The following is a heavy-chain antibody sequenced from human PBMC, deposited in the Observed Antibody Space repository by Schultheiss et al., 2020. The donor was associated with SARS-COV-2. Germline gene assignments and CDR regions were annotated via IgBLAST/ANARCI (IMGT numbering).Heavy chain of an antibody. V-gene: IGHV5-51*01. CDR3: ARRSRKYYDILTGLSGRGFDY. CDR2: IYPGDSDT. Sequence: GALKISCKGSGYSFTSYWIGWVRQMPGKGLEWMGIIYPGDSDTRYSPSFQGQVTISADKSISTAYLQWSSLKASDTAMYYCARRSRKYYDILTGLSGRGFDYWGQGTLVTVSS. D-gene: IGHD3-9*01. J-gene: IGHJ4*02. CDR1: GYSFTSYW.